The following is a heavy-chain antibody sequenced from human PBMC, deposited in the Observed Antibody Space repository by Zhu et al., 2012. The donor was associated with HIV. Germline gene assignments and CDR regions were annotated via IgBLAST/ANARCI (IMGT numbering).Heavy chain of an antibody. V-gene: IGHV4-30-4*08. J-gene: IGHJ4*02. CDR2: VYYSGST. D-gene: IGHD6-13*01. CDR3: AREVRSSSHGNYYFDY. Sequence: QVQLQESGPGLVKPLQTLSLTCTVSAGSISSGDYYWSWIRQPPGKGLEWIGYVYYSGSTYYKPSLKSRITISVDTSKNQFSLKLSSVTAADTALYYCAREVRSSSHGNYYFDYWGQGTLVTVSS. CDR1: AGSISSGDYY.